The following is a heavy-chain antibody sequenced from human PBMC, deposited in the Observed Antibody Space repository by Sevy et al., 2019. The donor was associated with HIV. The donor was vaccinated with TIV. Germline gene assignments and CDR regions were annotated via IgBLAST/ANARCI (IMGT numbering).Heavy chain of an antibody. J-gene: IGHJ6*03. CDR1: GGSISSGGYY. CDR3: AGGSTSHHQYYYYYMDV. CDR2: IYYSGST. Sequence: SETLSLTCTVSGGSISSGGYYWSWIRQHPGKGLEWIGYIYYSGSTYYNPSLKSRVTISVDTSKNQFSLKLSFVTAADTAVYYCAGGSTSHHQYYYYYMDVWGKGTTVTVSS. D-gene: IGHD2-2*01. V-gene: IGHV4-31*03.